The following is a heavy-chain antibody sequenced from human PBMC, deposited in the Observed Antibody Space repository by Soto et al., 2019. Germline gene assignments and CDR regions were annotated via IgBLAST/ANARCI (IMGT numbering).Heavy chain of an antibody. V-gene: IGHV3-74*01. CDR1: GFTFSRYW. CDR2: INSDGSSI. D-gene: IGHD3-3*01. J-gene: IGHJ4*02. Sequence: GGSLRLSCAPSGFTFSRYWMHWVRQVPEKGLVWVSRINSDGSSISYSDSVKGRFTISRDNAKNTLYLQMNSLRVEDTAVYYCARLPVDTITSLDYWGQGTLVTVSS. CDR3: ARLPVDTITSLDY.